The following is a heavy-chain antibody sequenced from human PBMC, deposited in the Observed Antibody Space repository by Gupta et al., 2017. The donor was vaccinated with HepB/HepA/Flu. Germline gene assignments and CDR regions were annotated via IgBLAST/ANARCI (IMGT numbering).Heavy chain of an antibody. Sequence: VRQASGQGLEWMGWISAYNGNTNYAQKVQGRVTMTTDTSTSTAYMELRSLRSDDTAVYYCARADCSSTSCYNGYYYYMDVWGKGTTVTVSS. D-gene: IGHD2-2*01. J-gene: IGHJ6*03. CDR3: ARADCSSTSCYNGYYYYMDV. CDR2: ISAYNGNT. V-gene: IGHV1-18*01.